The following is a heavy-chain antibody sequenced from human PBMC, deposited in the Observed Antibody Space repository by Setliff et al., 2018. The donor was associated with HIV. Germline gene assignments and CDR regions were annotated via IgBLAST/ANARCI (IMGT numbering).Heavy chain of an antibody. CDR3: AKDSRRGDAYNVGVFDF. CDR2: ISGSGGTK. J-gene: IGHJ3*01. Sequence: PGGSLRLSCVASEFTFSSYAMNWVRQAPGKGLEWVSTISGSGGTKYYADSVKGRFTISRDNSKNTLYLRMDSLRAEDTAIYYCAKDSRRGDAYNVGVFDFWGQGTMVT. D-gene: IGHD3-10*01. CDR1: EFTFSSYA. V-gene: IGHV3-23*01.